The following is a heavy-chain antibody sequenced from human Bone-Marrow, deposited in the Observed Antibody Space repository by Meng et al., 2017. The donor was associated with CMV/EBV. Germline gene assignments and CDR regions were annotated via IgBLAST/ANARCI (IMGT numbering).Heavy chain of an antibody. J-gene: IGHJ4*02. D-gene: IGHD1-26*01. V-gene: IGHV1-18*01. CDR1: GYTFTSYG. CDR2: ISAYNGNK. CDR3: ARAKWSIVGANTSDY. Sequence: SVKVSCKASGYTFTSYGISWVRQAPGQGLEWMGWISAYNGNKNYAQKPQGRVTMTTDTSTSTAYMELRSLRSDDTDVYYCARAKWSIVGANTSDYWGQGTLVTVSS.